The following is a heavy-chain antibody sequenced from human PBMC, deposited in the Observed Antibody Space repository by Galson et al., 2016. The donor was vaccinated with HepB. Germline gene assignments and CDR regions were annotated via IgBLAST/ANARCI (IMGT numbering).Heavy chain of an antibody. J-gene: IGHJ6*02. D-gene: IGHD3-3*01. V-gene: IGHV5-51*01. CDR2: IYPGSSAT. Sequence: QSGAEVKQPGESLKISCKTSGYNFNIYWIAWLRQMPGTGPQWLGIIYPGSSATRYSPSFQGQVTISADKSISTPYPQWSSLKASDTAMFYCARVFWPPHRDRYYYGMDVWGQGTTVTVSS. CDR1: GYNFNIYW. CDR3: ARVFWPPHRDRYYYGMDV.